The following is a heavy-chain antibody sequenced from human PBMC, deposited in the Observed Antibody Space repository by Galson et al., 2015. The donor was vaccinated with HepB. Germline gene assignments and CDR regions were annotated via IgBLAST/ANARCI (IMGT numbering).Heavy chain of an antibody. CDR2: INPSGGRT. CDR1: GYTFTNYY. CDR3: ARAPSRYCSGGYCYSVAD. J-gene: IGHJ4*02. D-gene: IGHD2-15*01. Sequence: SVKVSCKASGYTFTNYYMNWVRQAPGQGLEWMGIINPSGGRTSYTQRFQGRVTMTSDTSTSTVYMELSSLRSDDTAVYYCARAPSRYCSGGYCYSVADWGQGTLVTVSS. V-gene: IGHV1-46*03.